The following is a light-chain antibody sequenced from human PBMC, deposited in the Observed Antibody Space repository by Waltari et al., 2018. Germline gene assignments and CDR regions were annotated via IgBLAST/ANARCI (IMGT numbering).Light chain of an antibody. J-gene: IGKJ2*01. CDR1: QGISNY. CDR2: AAS. Sequence: DIQMTQSPSSLSASVGDRVTITCRASQGISNYLAWYQHKPGKVPKLLIYAASALQSWVPARSSGSGSGTDFALTLSSLQPEDVATYYCQKYDNAPPTFGQRTKLEIK. CDR3: QKYDNAPPT. V-gene: IGKV1-27*01.